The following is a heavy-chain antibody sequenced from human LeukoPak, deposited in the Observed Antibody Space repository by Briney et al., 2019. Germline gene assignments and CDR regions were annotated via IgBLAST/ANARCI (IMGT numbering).Heavy chain of an antibody. J-gene: IGHJ1*01. Sequence: ASVKVSCKASGYTFVGYYLHWVRQAPGQGLVWMAWIDPYTGNTHYAQKFQGRITVTRDTSISTTYMELSWLTSDDTALYYCAREYSASEHWGQGTLVTVSS. CDR3: AREYSASEH. D-gene: IGHD5-12*01. V-gene: IGHV1-2*02. CDR1: GYTFVGYY. CDR2: IDPYTGNT.